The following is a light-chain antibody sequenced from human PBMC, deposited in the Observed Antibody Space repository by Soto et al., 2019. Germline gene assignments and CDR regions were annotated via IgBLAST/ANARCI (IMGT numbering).Light chain of an antibody. CDR3: QQDGSRPIT. J-gene: IGKJ5*01. CDR1: QAVNTR. Sequence: EMLSXLCPQALSSSSAARVILLCRASQAVNTRLAWYQNKPGQDXRXXXYGASTRATGIPGRFSGTGSETEFNLTISRMQPEDVTVYYCQQDGSRPITFGQRTSLEI. CDR2: GAS. V-gene: IGKV3-20*01.